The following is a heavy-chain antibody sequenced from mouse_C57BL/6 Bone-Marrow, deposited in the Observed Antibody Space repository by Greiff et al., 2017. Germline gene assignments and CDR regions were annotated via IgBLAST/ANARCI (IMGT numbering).Heavy chain of an antibody. CDR3: ARDCYCGYYAMDY. J-gene: IGHJ4*01. Sequence: QVQLQQSGAELARPGASVKLSCKASGYTFTSYGISWVKQRAGQGLEWIGEIYPRSGNTYYNEKFKGKATLTADTSSSTAYMELRSLTSEDSAVYVGARDCYCGYYAMDYWGQGTSVTVSS. V-gene: IGHV1-81*01. CDR1: GYTFTSYG. D-gene: IGHD2-3*01. CDR2: IYPRSGNT.